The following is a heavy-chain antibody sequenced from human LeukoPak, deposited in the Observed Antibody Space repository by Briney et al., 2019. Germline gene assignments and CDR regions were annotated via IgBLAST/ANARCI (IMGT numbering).Heavy chain of an antibody. CDR1: GFTFSSYA. D-gene: IGHD6-6*01. V-gene: IGHV3-23*01. CDR3: AKGIAARPDWFDP. CDR2: ISGSGGST. Sequence: GGSLRLSCAASGFTFSSYAMSWVRLAPGKGLEWLSAISGSGGSTYYADSVKGRFTISRDNSKNTLYLQMNSLRAEDSAVYYCAKGIAARPDWFDPWGQGTLVTVSS. J-gene: IGHJ5*02.